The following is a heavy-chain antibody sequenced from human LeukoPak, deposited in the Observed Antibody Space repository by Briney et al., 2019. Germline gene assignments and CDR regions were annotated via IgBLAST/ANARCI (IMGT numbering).Heavy chain of an antibody. CDR2: INYDRGGT. D-gene: IGHD1-1*01. V-gene: IGHV1-2*02. CDR1: GYTFTNYY. J-gene: IGHJ4*02. CDR3: AREWAATGKLIDY. Sequence: GASVKVSCEASGYTFTNYYIHWVRQAPGQGLEWMGRINYDRGGTDYSQTFQGRVTMTRDTSISTVYMELNNLRSDDTAMYYCAREWAATGKLIDYWGRGTPVTVSS.